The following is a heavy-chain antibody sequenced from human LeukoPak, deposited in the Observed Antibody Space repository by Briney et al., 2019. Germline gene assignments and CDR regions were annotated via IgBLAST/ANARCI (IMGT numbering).Heavy chain of an antibody. V-gene: IGHV4-59*08. CDR1: GGSISSYY. D-gene: IGHD3-22*01. Sequence: SETLSLTCTVSGGSISSYYWSWIRQPPGKGLEWIGYIYYSGSTNYNPSLKSRVTISVDTSKNQFSLKLSSVTAADTAVYYCARGYYDSTGYYLPPDYWGQGTLVTVSS. CDR2: IYYSGST. J-gene: IGHJ4*02. CDR3: ARGYYDSTGYYLPPDY.